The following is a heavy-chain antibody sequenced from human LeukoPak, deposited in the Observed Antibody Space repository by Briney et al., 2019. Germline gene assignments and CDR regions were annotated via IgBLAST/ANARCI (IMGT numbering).Heavy chain of an antibody. CDR1: GGTFSSYA. CDR2: IIPIFGIA. V-gene: IGHV1-69*04. J-gene: IGHJ5*02. CDR3: ARGYCSSTSCPNWFDP. D-gene: IGHD2-2*01. Sequence: SSVKVSCKASGGTFSSYAISWVRQAPGQGLEWMGRIIPIFGIANYAQKFQGRATITADKPTSTAYMELSSLRSEDTAVYYCARGYCSSTSCPNWFDPWGQGTLVTVSS.